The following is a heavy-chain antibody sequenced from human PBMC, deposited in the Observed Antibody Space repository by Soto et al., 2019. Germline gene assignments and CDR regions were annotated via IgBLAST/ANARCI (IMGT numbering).Heavy chain of an antibody. V-gene: IGHV3-30*18. J-gene: IGHJ4*02. CDR2: TSYDGNNE. CDR3: AKDKGVFNWATSYFDY. CDR1: GFTFSSYA. D-gene: IGHD1-1*01. Sequence: LRLSCAASGFTFSSYAMHWVRQAPGKGLEWVALTSYDGNNEYYTDSVKGRFTISRDNSKNTLFLQMNSPRPEDTAVYYCAKDKGVFNWATSYFDYWGQGALVTVSS.